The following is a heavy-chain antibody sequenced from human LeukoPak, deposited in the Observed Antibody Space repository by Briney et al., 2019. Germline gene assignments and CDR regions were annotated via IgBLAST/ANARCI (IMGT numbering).Heavy chain of an antibody. J-gene: IGHJ4*02. V-gene: IGHV3-49*04. CDR1: GFTFSSYA. CDR3: TRDARYYLFDY. Sequence: PGGSLRLSCAASGFTFSSYAMSWVRQAPGKGLEWVGFIRSKAYGGTTEYAASVKGRFTISRDDSKSIAYLQMNSLKTEDTAVYYCTRDARYYLFDYWGQGTLVTVSS. D-gene: IGHD2/OR15-2a*01. CDR2: IRSKAYGGTT.